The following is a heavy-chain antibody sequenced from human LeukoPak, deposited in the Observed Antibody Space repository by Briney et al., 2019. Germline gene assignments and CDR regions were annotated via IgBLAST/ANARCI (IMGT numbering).Heavy chain of an antibody. Sequence: GGSLRLSCAASGFTFSSYAMHWVRQDPGKGLEWVAVISYDGSNKYYADSVKGRFTISRDNSKNTLYLQMNSLRAEDTAVYYCAKAPFSGNYFMCDYWGQGSLVTVSS. D-gene: IGHD1-26*01. J-gene: IGHJ4*02. CDR3: AKAPFSGNYFMCDY. CDR1: GFTFSSYA. CDR2: ISYDGSNK. V-gene: IGHV3-30*04.